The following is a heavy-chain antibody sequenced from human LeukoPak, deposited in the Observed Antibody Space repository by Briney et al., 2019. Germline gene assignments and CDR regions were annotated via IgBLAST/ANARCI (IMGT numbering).Heavy chain of an antibody. Sequence: GGSLRLSCAASGFTFSSYAMHWVRQAPGKGLEWVAVISYDGSNKYYADSVKGRFTISRGNSKNTLYLQMNSLRAEDTAVYYCAREMAVAGSAFDIWGQGTMVTVSS. CDR3: AREMAVAGSAFDI. CDR2: ISYDGSNK. V-gene: IGHV3-30-3*01. D-gene: IGHD5-24*01. CDR1: GFTFSSYA. J-gene: IGHJ3*02.